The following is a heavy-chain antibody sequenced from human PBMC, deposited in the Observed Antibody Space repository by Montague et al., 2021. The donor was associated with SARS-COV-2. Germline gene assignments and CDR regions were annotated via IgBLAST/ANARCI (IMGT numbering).Heavy chain of an antibody. CDR3: ARDTFYYGSVSYYFYTFDM. CDR1: GGSITSNC. J-gene: IGHJ3*02. Sequence: SETLSLTCTVSGGSITSNCWSWIRQPPGKGPEWVGYALYTGRSRSNPSLHSRGFISVDTSKNQVSLKLSSVTAADTAVYYCARDTFYYGSVSYYFYTFDMWGQGTMVTVSS. CDR2: ALYTGRS. D-gene: IGHD3-10*01. V-gene: IGHV4-59*01.